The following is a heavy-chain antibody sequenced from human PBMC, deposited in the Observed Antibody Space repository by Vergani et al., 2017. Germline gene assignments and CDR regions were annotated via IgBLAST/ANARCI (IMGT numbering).Heavy chain of an antibody. D-gene: IGHD3-10*01. CDR1: GFISSSYW. CDR2: VNQDGSEK. J-gene: IGHJ6*02. Sequence: EGQLVESGGDWVQRGGSLRLSCAASGFISSSYWMSWVRQAPGKGLEWVANVNQDGSEKDYVDSGRGRFTISRDNAKNSIYLQMNSLRAEDTAVYFCVRVPLIRRGSGNYGINNYHGMNVWGQGTTVSVSS. CDR3: VRVPLIRRGSGNYGINNYHGMNV. V-gene: IGHV3-7*01.